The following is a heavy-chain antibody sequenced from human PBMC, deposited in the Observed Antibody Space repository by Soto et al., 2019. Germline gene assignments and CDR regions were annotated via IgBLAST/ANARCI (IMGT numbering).Heavy chain of an antibody. Sequence: EASVKVSCKASGYTFTHYYIHWVRQAPGQGLEWMGIINPNGGVTTYAQKFRAGFTMTRDTSTSTVYMELSSLRSEDSAVYYCATSVNSAMAFDYWRQGTLVTVSS. V-gene: IGHV1-46*01. J-gene: IGHJ4*02. D-gene: IGHD5-18*01. CDR1: GYTFTHYY. CDR2: INPNGGVT. CDR3: ATSVNSAMAFDY.